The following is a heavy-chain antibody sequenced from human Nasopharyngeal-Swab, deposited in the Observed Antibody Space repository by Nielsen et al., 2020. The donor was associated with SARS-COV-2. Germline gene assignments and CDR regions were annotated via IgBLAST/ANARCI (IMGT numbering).Heavy chain of an antibody. CDR3: ARGGKQQLAIDY. D-gene: IGHD6-13*01. J-gene: IGHJ4*02. CDR1: GFTFSSYS. Sequence: GESLKISCAASGFTFSSYSTNWVRQAPGKGLEWVSSISSSSSYIYYADSVKGRFTISRDNAKNSLYLQMNSLRAEDTAVYYCARGGKQQLAIDYWGQGTLVTVSS. CDR2: ISSSSSYI. V-gene: IGHV3-21*01.